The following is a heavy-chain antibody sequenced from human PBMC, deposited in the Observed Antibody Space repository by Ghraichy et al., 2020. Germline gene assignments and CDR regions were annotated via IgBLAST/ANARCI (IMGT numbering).Heavy chain of an antibody. J-gene: IGHJ3*02. Sequence: GGSLRLSCGATGFTVSSNSMSWLRQAPGEGLEWVSLIDTAGDTTHADSVKGSFTISTDNSKNTLHLQMHSLRAEDTAVVYCARGVVAGTWTFDIWGQGTMVTVSS. CDR2: IDTAGDT. V-gene: IGHV3-66*01. D-gene: IGHD6-19*01. CDR3: ARGVVAGTWTFDI. CDR1: GFTVSSNS.